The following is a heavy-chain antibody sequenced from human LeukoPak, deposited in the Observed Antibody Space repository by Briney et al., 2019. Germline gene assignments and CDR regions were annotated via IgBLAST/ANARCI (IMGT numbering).Heavy chain of an antibody. D-gene: IGHD5-12*01. CDR3: AKPFYSGYDSHCDY. Sequence: PGGSLRLSCAASGFTFSNYAMSWVRQAPGKGLEWVSAISGSGDGTYSADSVKGRFTISRDNSKNTLYLQMNSLRAEDTAVYYCAKPFYSGYDSHCDYWGQGTLVTVSS. CDR1: GFTFSNYA. CDR2: ISGSGDGT. J-gene: IGHJ4*02. V-gene: IGHV3-23*01.